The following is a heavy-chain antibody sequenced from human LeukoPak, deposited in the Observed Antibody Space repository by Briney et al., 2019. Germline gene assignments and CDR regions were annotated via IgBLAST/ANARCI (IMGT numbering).Heavy chain of an antibody. CDR1: EFTFNNFA. V-gene: IGHV3-23*01. CDR3: AKMGQREDACLTV. D-gene: IGHD3-16*01. J-gene: IGHJ4*02. Sequence: GGSLRLSCVGSEFTFNNFAISWVCQARGKGLEWVAAASVSIAATYHADCVRGRFTISRDKSKNTLYLQMNSLRAEDTAVYNCAKMGQREDACLTVGGQGTLVTVSS. CDR2: ASVSIAAT.